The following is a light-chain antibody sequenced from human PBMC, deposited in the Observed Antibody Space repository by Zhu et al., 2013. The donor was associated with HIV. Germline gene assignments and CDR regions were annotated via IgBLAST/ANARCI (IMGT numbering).Light chain of an antibody. J-gene: IGKJ4*01. CDR2: AAS. Sequence: DIQLTQSPSFLSASVGDRVTITCWASQGISSYLAWYQQKPGKAPKLLIYAASTLQSGVPSRFSGSGSGTDFTLTISSLLPEDFATFYCQQSYSTPXTFGGGTKV. CDR1: QGISSY. CDR3: QQSYSTPXT. V-gene: IGKV1-39*01.